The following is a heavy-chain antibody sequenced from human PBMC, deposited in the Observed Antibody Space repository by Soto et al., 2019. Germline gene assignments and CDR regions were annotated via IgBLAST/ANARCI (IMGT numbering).Heavy chain of an antibody. D-gene: IGHD5-12*01. CDR1: GFTFNSYA. CDR2: VSGSGRTT. V-gene: IGHV3-23*01. Sequence: GGSLRLSCAVSGFTFNSYAMNWVRQAPGKGLEWVSSVSGSGRTTYYADAVKGRFTISRDNSKNTLFLQMNSLRSEDTAVYYCAKGVTTIVATGSWFDHWGQGTLVTVSS. J-gene: IGHJ5*02. CDR3: AKGVTTIVATGSWFDH.